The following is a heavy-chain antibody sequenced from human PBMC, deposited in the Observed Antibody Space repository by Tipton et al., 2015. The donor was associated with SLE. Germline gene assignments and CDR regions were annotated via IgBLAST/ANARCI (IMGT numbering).Heavy chain of an antibody. CDR1: GGSISSGSYY. V-gene: IGHV4-61*09. CDR2: IYTSGST. J-gene: IGHJ5*01. CDR3: ARGGSASAPTLFPLVS. D-gene: IGHD3-10*01. Sequence: LRLSCTVSGGSISSGSYYWSWIRQPAGKGLEWIGYIYTSGSTYYNPSLKSRVTISVDTSKNQFSLKLSSVTAADTAVYYCARGGSASAPTLFPLVSW.